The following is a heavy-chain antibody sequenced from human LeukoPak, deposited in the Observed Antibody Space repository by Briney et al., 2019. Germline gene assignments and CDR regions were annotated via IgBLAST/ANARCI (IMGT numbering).Heavy chain of an antibody. J-gene: IGHJ2*01. CDR3: ARGWLQPYWYFDL. D-gene: IGHD5-24*01. V-gene: IGHV1-18*01. CDR2: IRPYDGNA. CDR1: GYIFINYG. Sequence: ASVKVSCKASGYIFINYGITWVRQAPGQGLEWMGWIRPYDGNADYAQKLQGRVTMTTDTSTTTAYMELRSLRSDDTDVYYCARGWLQPYWYFDLWGRGTLVTVSS.